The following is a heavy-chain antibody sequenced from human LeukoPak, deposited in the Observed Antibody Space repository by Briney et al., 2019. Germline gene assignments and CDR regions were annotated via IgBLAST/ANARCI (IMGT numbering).Heavy chain of an antibody. J-gene: IGHJ4*02. Sequence: PGGSLRLSCAASGFTFSSYWMSWVRQAPGKGLEWVANIKQDGSEKYYVDSVKGRFTISRDNAKNSLYLQMNSLRAEDTAAYYCAREGAVADLDYWGQGTLVTVSS. CDR1: GFTFSSYW. CDR3: AREGAVADLDY. V-gene: IGHV3-7*01. D-gene: IGHD6-19*01. CDR2: IKQDGSEK.